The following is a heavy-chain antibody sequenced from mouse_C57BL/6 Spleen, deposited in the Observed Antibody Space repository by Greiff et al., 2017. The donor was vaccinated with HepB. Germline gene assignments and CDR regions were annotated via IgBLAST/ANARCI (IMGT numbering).Heavy chain of an antibody. CDR1: GYTFTSYS. J-gene: IGHJ4*01. CDR2: INPSSGYT. V-gene: IGHV1-4*01. Sequence: QVQLKESGAVLARPGASVKMSCKASGYTFTSYSMHWVKQRPGQGLEWIGYINPSSGYTKYNQKFKDKATLTADKSSSTAYMQLISLTSEDSAVYYCARDTTVSRGRAMDYWGQGTSVTVSS. CDR3: ARDTTVSRGRAMDY. D-gene: IGHD1-1*01.